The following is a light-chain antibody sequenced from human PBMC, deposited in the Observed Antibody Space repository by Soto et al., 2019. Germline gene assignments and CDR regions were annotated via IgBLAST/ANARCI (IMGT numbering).Light chain of an antibody. Sequence: EIVLTQSPGTLSLSSGERATLSCRASQSVSNTYLAWYQQKPGQAPRLLIYGASNRATGVPDRFSGSGSGTDFTLTISRLEPEDFAVYYCQQYGSSLRTFGQGTRLEIK. V-gene: IGKV3-20*01. CDR2: GAS. J-gene: IGKJ5*01. CDR3: QQYGSSLRT. CDR1: QSVSNTY.